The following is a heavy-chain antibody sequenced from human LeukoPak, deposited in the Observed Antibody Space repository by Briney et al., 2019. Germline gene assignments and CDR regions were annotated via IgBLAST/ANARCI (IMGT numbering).Heavy chain of an antibody. CDR3: ASYSSSLPHGY. D-gene: IGHD6-13*01. Sequence: ASVKVSCKPSGYTFTSYDTNWVRQATGQGLEWMGWMNPNSGNTGYAQKFQGRVTMTRNTSISTAYMELSSLRSEDTAVYYCASYSSSLPHGYWGQGTLVTVSS. CDR1: GYTFTSYD. CDR2: MNPNSGNT. V-gene: IGHV1-8*01. J-gene: IGHJ4*02.